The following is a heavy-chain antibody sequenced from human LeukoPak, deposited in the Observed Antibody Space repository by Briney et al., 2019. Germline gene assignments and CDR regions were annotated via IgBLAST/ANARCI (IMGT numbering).Heavy chain of an antibody. CDR1: GDSISSRYY. D-gene: IGHD2-2*01. J-gene: IGHJ4*02. V-gene: IGHV4-39*01. CDR3: AGHGCSGTNCALDY. CDR2: IYYSGST. Sequence: SETLSLTCTVSGDSISSRYYWGWIRQPPGKGLEWIGSIYYSGSTYYNVSLKSRVSISVDTAKNQLSLNLNSVTAADTAVYYCAGHGCSGTNCALDYWGQGTLVTVSS.